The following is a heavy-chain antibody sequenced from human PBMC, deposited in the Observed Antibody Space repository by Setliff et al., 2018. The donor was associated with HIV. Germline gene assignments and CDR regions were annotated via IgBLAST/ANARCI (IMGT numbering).Heavy chain of an antibody. V-gene: IGHV1-2*06. CDR2: INLNSGGT. D-gene: IGHD5-12*01. CDR3: ARDPATSSSASYFQH. CDR1: GYTSTGYY. J-gene: IGHJ1*01. Sequence: ASVKVSCKASGYTSTGYYVHWVRQAPGQGLEWMGRINLNSGGTTYAQKFQGRVTMTRDTSTSTVYMELSSLRSEDTAVYYCARDPATSSSASYFQHWGQGTPVTVSS.